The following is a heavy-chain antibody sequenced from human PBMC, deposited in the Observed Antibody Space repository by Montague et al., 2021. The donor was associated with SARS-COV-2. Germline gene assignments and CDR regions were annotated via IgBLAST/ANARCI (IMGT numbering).Heavy chain of an antibody. CDR1: GGSFGDDH. D-gene: IGHD3-10*01. Sequence: SETLSLTCGVYGGSFGDDHWSWIRQPPRKGLEWIGEINHSGSTTYNPSLESRVSISVDTSNKQFSLKVTSVTAADTAVYYCARLGAITLVRGITKADFSNYGMDVWGQGTTVTVSS. CDR3: ARLGAITLVRGITKADFSNYGMDV. J-gene: IGHJ6*02. V-gene: IGHV4-34*01. CDR2: INHSGST.